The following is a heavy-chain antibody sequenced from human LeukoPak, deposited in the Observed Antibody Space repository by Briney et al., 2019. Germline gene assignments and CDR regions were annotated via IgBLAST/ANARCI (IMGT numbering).Heavy chain of an antibody. CDR3: AKESSSGWYHYYSYYMDV. D-gene: IGHD6-19*01. V-gene: IGHV3-7*01. CDR1: GFTFSSYW. CDR2: IKQGGSEN. J-gene: IGHJ6*03. Sequence: PGGSLRLSCAASGFTFSSYWMSWVRQAPGKGLEWLANIKQGGSENYYVDSVKGRFTISRDNSKNTLYLQMNSLRAEDTAVYYCAKESSSGWYHYYSYYMDVWGKGTTVTISS.